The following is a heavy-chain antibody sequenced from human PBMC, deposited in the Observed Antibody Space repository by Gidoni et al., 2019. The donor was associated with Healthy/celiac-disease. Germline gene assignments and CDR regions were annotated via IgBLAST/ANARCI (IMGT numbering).Heavy chain of an antibody. CDR2: ISGSGGST. CDR1: GFTFSSYA. J-gene: IGHJ4*02. V-gene: IGHV3-23*01. D-gene: IGHD1-26*01. Sequence: EVQLLESGGGLVQLGGPLRLSCAASGFTFSSYAMRWVRQAPGNGLELVSAISGSGGSTYDADSVKGRFTITRDNSKNTLYLQMNSLRAEDTAVYYCAKRDQWELLPDYWGQGTLVTVSS. CDR3: AKRDQWELLPDY.